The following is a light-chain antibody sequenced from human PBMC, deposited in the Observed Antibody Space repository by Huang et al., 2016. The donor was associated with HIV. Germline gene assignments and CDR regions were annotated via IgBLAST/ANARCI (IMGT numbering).Light chain of an antibody. V-gene: IGKV3-20*01. Sequence: EIVLTQSPGTLSLSPGERATLSCRASQSVSAGYLAWYQQKPGQAPRLLIYGATTRATGIPDRFSGSGSGTDFTLTISRLEPEEFAVYYCQQYGSSPPYTFGQGTKLEI. CDR1: QSVSAGY. J-gene: IGKJ2*01. CDR2: GAT. CDR3: QQYGSSPPYT.